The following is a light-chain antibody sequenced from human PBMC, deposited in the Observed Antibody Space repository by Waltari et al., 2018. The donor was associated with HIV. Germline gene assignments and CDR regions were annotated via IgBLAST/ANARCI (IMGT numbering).Light chain of an antibody. V-gene: IGLV2-23*01. J-gene: IGLJ1*01. CDR2: QDT. CDR1: RSDVVAYNL. CDR3: CSYAGRNTYV. Sequence: QSVLTQPASVSGSPGQPLTISCSGTRSDVVAYNLFSWYRQNPGKAPQVIIFQDTKRPSGISDRFSGSKSGKTASLTISGLRLEDQGNYYCCSYAGRNTYVFGSGTEVSVL.